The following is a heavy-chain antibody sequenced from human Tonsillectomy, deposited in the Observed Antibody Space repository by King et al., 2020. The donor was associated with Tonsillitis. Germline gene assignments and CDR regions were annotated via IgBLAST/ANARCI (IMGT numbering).Heavy chain of an antibody. Sequence: VQLVESGGGVVQPERSLRLSCAGSGFTFSDYGMHWVRQAPGKGLEWVAIISYDGSDEYYTDSVKGRFTVSRDNSKNTLYLQMNSLRAEDTAVYYCAKAFSGTYDAFDILGQGTMVTVSS. V-gene: IGHV3-30*18. CDR1: GFTFSDYG. D-gene: IGHD1-7*01. J-gene: IGHJ3*02. CDR3: AKAFSGTYDAFDI. CDR2: ISYDGSDE.